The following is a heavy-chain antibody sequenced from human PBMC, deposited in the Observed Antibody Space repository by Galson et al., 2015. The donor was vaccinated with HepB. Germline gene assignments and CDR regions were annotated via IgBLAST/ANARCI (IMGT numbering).Heavy chain of an antibody. CDR1: GFTFSSYG. D-gene: IGHD6-19*01. CDR3: AKDHGGTQWLAIIYYYYGMDV. V-gene: IGHV3-30*18. CDR2: ISYDGSNK. J-gene: IGHJ6*02. Sequence: SLRLSCAASGFTFSSYGMHWVRQAPGKGLEWVAVISYDGSNKYYADSVKGRFTISRDNSKNTLYLQMNSLRAEDTAVYYCAKDHGGTQWLAIIYYYYGMDVWGQGTTVTVSS.